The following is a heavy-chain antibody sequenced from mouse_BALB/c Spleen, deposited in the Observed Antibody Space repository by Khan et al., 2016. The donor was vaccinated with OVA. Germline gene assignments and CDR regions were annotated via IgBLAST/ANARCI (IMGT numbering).Heavy chain of an antibody. D-gene: IGHD2-10*01. Sequence: QIQLVQSGPEVKKPGETVKISCKASGYTFTKFGMNWVKQAPGKGLKWMGWINTYTGEPTYADDFNGRFAFSLETSASTAYLQINNLKNEDTATYFCARPPYFSYVLDNWGQGTSVTVSS. CDR1: GYTFTKFG. CDR3: ARPPYFSYVLDN. V-gene: IGHV9-3-1*01. CDR2: INTYTGEP. J-gene: IGHJ4*01.